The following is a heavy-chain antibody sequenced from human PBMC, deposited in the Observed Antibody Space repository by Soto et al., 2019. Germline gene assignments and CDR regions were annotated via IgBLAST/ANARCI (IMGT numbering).Heavy chain of an antibody. CDR2: IYYSGST. CDR1: GGSISSYY. CDR3: ARAGKNGRYYYYYGMDV. V-gene: IGHV4-59*01. D-gene: IGHD3-10*01. Sequence: SETLSLTCTVSGGSISSYYWSWIRQPPGKGLEWIGYIYYSGSTNYSPSLKSRVTISVDTSKNQFSLKLSSVTAADTAVYYCARAGKNGRYYYYYGMDVWGQRTTVTVSS. J-gene: IGHJ6*02.